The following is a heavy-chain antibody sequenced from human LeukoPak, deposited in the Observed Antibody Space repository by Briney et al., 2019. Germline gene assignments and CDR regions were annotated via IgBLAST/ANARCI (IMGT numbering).Heavy chain of an antibody. D-gene: IGHD3-10*01. CDR1: GFTFSSYG. CDR2: ISYDGSNK. J-gene: IGHJ4*02. Sequence: GRSLRLSCAASGFTFSSYGMHWVRQAPGKGLEWVAVISYDGSNKYYVDSVKGRFTISRDNSKNTLYLQMNSLRAEDTAVFYCARDNSGSYSFVDYWGQGTLVTVSS. V-gene: IGHV3-30*03. CDR3: ARDNSGSYSFVDY.